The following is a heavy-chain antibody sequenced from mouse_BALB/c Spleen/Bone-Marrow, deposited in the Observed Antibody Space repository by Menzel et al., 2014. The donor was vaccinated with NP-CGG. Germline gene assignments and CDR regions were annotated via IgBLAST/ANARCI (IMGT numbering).Heavy chain of an antibody. D-gene: IGHD1-1*01. V-gene: IGHV14-3*02. J-gene: IGHJ3*01. CDR3: ASYYYGSSGFAY. Sequence: EVHLVESGAELVKPGASVKLSCTASGFNIXDTYMHWVKQRPEQGLEWIGRIDPANGNTKYDPKFQGKATITADTSSNTAYLQLSSLTSEDTAVDYCASYYYGSSGFAYWGQGTLVTVSA. CDR1: GFNIXDTY. CDR2: IDPANGNT.